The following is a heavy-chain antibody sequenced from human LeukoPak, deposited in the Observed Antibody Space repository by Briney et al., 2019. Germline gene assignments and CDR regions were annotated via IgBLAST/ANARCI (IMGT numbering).Heavy chain of an antibody. Sequence: SETLSLTCAVYGGSFSGYYWSWIRQPPWKGLEWIGSIYYSGSTYYNPSLKSRVTISVGTSKNQFSLKLSSVTAADTAVYYCARDPGQQLVPDGMDVWGQGTTVTVSS. J-gene: IGHJ6*02. CDR3: ARDPGQQLVPDGMDV. V-gene: IGHV4-34*01. CDR1: GGSFSGYY. D-gene: IGHD6-13*01. CDR2: IYYSGST.